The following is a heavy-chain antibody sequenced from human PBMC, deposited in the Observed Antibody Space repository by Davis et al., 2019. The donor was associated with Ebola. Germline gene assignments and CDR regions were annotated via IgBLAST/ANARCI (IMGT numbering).Heavy chain of an antibody. CDR1: GFTFSTYW. Sequence: PGGSLRLSCAASGFTFSTYWMHWVRQAPGKGLEWVSAISGSGGSIYYADSVKGRFTISRDNAKNSLYLQMNSLRAEDTAVYYCAREEEGFYFDYWGQGTLVTVSS. CDR2: ISGSGGSI. J-gene: IGHJ4*02. CDR3: AREEEGFYFDY. V-gene: IGHV3-21*04.